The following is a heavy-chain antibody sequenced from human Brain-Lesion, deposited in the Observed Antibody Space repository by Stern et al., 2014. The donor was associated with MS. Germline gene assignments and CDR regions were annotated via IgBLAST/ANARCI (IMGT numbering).Heavy chain of an antibody. V-gene: IGHV3-72*01. CDR1: GFTFSDHF. Sequence: EVQLVESGGGLVQPGGSLRLSCAASGFTFSDHFIDWVRQAPGKGLEWVGRIRIKANSYSTEYAASVKGRFTFSRDDSKNSLFVQMNSLRIEDTAIYYCARDNKVYGIDVLGQGTSVTVSS. CDR3: ARDNKVYGIDV. J-gene: IGHJ6*02. D-gene: IGHD2/OR15-2a*01. CDR2: IRIKANSYST.